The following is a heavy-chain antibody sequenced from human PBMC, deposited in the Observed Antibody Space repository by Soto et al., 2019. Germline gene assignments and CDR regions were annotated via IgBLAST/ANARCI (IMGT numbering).Heavy chain of an antibody. CDR3: ARPGPYSSSTYGMDV. CDR1: GGTFSSYA. D-gene: IGHD6-6*01. Sequence: QVQLVQSGAEVKKPGXXXKVSCKASGGTFSSYAISWVRQAPGQGLEWMGGIIPIFGTANYAQKFQGRVKITADEPTSTADMELGSRRSEDTAVYYCARPGPYSSSTYGMDVWGQGTTVTVSS. V-gene: IGHV1-69*01. CDR2: IIPIFGTA. J-gene: IGHJ6*02.